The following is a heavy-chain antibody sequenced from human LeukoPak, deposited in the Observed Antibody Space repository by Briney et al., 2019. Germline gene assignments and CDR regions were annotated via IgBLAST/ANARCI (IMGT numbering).Heavy chain of an antibody. J-gene: IGHJ4*02. CDR3: ATVGSGWYYFDY. CDR2: FDPEDGET. D-gene: IGHD6-19*01. V-gene: IGHV1-24*01. CDR1: GYTFTSYG. Sequence: ASVKVSCKASGYTFTSYGISWVRQAPGKGLEWMGGFDPEDGETIYAQKFQGRVTMTEDTSTDTAYMELSSLRSEDTAVYYCATVGSGWYYFDYWGQGTLVTVSS.